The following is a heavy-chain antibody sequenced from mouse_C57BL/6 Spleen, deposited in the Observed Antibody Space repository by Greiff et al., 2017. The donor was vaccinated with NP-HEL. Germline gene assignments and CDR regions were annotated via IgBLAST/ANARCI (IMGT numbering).Heavy chain of an antibody. CDR1: GYTFTSYW. D-gene: IGHD1-1*01. J-gene: IGHJ3*01. CDR3: ARDGSSFPAWFAY. Sequence: QVQLQQSGTELVKPGASVKLSCKASGYTFTSYWMHWVKQRPGQGLEWIGNINPSNGGTNYNEKFKSKATLTVDKSSSTAYMQISSLTSEDSAVYYCARDGSSFPAWFAYWGQRTLVTVSA. CDR2: INPSNGGT. V-gene: IGHV1-53*01.